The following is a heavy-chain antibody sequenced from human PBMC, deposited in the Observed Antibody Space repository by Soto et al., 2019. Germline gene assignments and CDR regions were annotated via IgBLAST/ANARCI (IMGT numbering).Heavy chain of an antibody. Sequence: SVKVSCKASGGTFSSYAISWVRQAPGQGLEWMGGIIPIFGTANYAQKFQGRVTITADESTSTAYMELSSLRSEDTAVYYCAGKIPHYYDSSGYYFDYWGQGTLVTVSS. CDR2: IIPIFGTA. D-gene: IGHD3-22*01. V-gene: IGHV1-69*13. CDR3: AGKIPHYYDSSGYYFDY. CDR1: GGTFSSYA. J-gene: IGHJ4*02.